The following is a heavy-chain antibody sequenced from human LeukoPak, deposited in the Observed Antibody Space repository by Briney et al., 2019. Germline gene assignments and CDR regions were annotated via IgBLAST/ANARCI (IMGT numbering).Heavy chain of an antibody. CDR1: GFTFSSYA. CDR2: ISYDGSNK. V-gene: IGHV3-30*04. CDR3: AREGAVDDAFDI. D-gene: IGHD6-19*01. J-gene: IGHJ3*02. Sequence: GRSLRLSCAASGFTFSSYAMHWVRQAPGKGLEWVAVISYDGSNKYYADSVKGQFTISRDNSKNTLYLQMNSLRAEDTAVYYCAREGAVDDAFDIWGQGTMVTVSS.